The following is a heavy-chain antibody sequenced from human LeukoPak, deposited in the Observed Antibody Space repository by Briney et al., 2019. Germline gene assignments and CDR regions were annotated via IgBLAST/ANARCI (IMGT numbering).Heavy chain of an antibody. CDR2: IIPIFGTA. CDR3: AREGYCSSTSCPLRRAFDI. V-gene: IGHV1-69*13. J-gene: IGHJ3*02. D-gene: IGHD2-2*01. CDR1: GGTFSSYA. Sequence: ASVKVSCKASGGTFSSYAISWVRQAPGQGLEWMGGIIPIFGTANYAQKFQGRVTITADESTSTAYMELSSLRSEDTAVYYCAREGYCSSTSCPLRRAFDIWGQGTMVTVSS.